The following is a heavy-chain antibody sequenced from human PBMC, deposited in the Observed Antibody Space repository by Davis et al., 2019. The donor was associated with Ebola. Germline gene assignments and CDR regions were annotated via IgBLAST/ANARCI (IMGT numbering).Heavy chain of an antibody. CDR2: IYSGGST. CDR1: GFTVSSNY. Sequence: GGSLRLSCAASGFTVSSNYMSWVRQAPGKGLEWVSVIYSGGSTYYADSVKGRFTISRHNSKNTLYLQMNSLRAEDTAGYYCARTDGYRFGWFDPWGQGTLVTVSS. J-gene: IGHJ5*02. V-gene: IGHV3-53*04. D-gene: IGHD5-24*01. CDR3: ARTDGYRFGWFDP.